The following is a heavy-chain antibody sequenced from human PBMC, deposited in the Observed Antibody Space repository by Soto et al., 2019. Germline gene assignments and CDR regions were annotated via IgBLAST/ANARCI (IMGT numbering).Heavy chain of an antibody. Sequence: QVQPVQSGAEVKKPGSSVKVSCKTSGGTFISYTISWVRQVPGQGLEWMGRIIPMLGIADYAHKFQGRVTITADKSTRMAYRELSSLRSEDTAVYYCSRDEGGYDILTGYGRYWGQGTLVTVSS. V-gene: IGHV1-69*08. CDR1: GGTFISYT. D-gene: IGHD3-9*01. J-gene: IGHJ4*02. CDR3: SRDEGGYDILTGYGRY. CDR2: IIPMLGIA.